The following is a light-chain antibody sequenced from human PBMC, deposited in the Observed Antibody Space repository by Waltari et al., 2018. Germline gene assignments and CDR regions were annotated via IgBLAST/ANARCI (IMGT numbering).Light chain of an antibody. CDR3: GTWDSSLSGAV. V-gene: IGLV1-51*02. J-gene: IGLJ7*01. CDR1: STNIGNNY. CDR2: ENS. Sequence: SVLTQPPSVSAAPGQRVTSPCSGGSTNIGNNYVSRYRQFPGTAPKLLIYENSERPSGIPGRFSGSKSGTSATLDITGLQAGDEADYYCGTWDSSLSGAVFGGGTHLTVL.